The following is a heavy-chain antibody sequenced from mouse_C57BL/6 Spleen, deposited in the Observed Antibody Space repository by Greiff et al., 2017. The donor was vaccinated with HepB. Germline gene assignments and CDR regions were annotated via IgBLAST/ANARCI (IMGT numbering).Heavy chain of an antibody. CDR3: ARKDYYGSSLFAY. CDR1: GYAFSSSW. J-gene: IGHJ3*01. D-gene: IGHD1-1*01. V-gene: IGHV1-82*01. CDR2: IYPGDGDT. Sequence: VQLQQSGPELVKPGASVKISCKASGYAFSSSWMNWVKQRPGKGLEWIGRIYPGDGDTNYNGKFKGKATLTADKSSSTAYMQLSSLTSEDSAVYFCARKDYYGSSLFAYWGQGTLVTVSA.